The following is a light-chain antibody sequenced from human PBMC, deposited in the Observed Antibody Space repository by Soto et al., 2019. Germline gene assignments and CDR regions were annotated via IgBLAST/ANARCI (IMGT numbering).Light chain of an antibody. CDR2: GAS. CDR1: QTVSGTY. V-gene: IGKV3-20*01. Sequence: EIVLTQSPGTLSFSPGERSILSCRASQTVSGTYLAWFQQKPGQAPRLLIYGASSRATGVSDRFSGSGSGTDFTLTISRLEPEDFAVYYCQQYGRSPTWTFGQGTKVDIK. CDR3: QQYGRSPTWT. J-gene: IGKJ1*01.